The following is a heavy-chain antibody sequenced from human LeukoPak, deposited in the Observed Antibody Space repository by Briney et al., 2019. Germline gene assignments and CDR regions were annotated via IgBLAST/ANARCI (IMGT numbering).Heavy chain of an antibody. D-gene: IGHD2-21*02. V-gene: IGHV4-61*02. CDR1: GGSISSGNYY. J-gene: IGHJ4*02. Sequence: PSETLFLTCTVSGGSISSGNYYWNWVRQPAGKGLEWIGRIYTSGSTNYNPSLKSRVTISVDTSKNQFSLKLSSVTAADTAVYYCARVPIVVVTEPLWGQGTLVTVSS. CDR3: ARVPIVVVTEPL. CDR2: IYTSGST.